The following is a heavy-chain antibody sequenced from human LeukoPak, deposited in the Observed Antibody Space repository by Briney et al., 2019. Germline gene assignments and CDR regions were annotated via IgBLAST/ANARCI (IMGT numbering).Heavy chain of an antibody. CDR3: ATYGDLYNFDY. D-gene: IGHD2-21*02. CDR2: THYSGKT. J-gene: IGHJ4*02. CDR1: GASISNQY. V-gene: IGHV4-59*11. Sequence: KPSETLSLTCTLSGASISNQYWSWIRQPPGKGLEWIGYTHYSGKTNYNPSLKSRVSISIDTSKNQFSLRLNSVTAADTAVYYCATYGDLYNFDYWGQGTLVTVSP.